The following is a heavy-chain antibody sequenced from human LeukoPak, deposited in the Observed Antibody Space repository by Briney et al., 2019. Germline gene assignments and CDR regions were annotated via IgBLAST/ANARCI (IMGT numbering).Heavy chain of an antibody. CDR3: ARGVGSGGYYGSSHWHLDL. V-gene: IGHV4-59*01. D-gene: IGHD3-22*01. CDR2: ISYSGST. J-gene: IGHJ2*01. CDR1: GGSISSYF. Sequence: SETLSLTCTVSGGSISSYFWNWVRQPPGKGLEWIGYISYSGSTSYNSSFNSRVTISLETSKKQVSLKLNFVTAADTAVYFCARGVGSGGYYGSSHWHLDLWGRGTLVIVSS.